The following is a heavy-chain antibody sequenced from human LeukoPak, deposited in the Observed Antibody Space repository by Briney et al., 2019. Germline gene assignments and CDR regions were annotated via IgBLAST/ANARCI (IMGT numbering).Heavy chain of an antibody. D-gene: IGHD5-12*01. Sequence: GGSLRLSCAASGFIFSDYNMHWVRQVPGKGLESVSYISSSGNIIYYADSVKGRFTISRDNSKSTLYLQMKSLRAEDTAVYYCAKGGGYEAQYYYYYLDVWGKGTTVTISS. J-gene: IGHJ6*03. V-gene: IGHV3-48*01. CDR1: GFIFSDYN. CDR2: ISSSGNII. CDR3: AKGGGYEAQYYYYYLDV.